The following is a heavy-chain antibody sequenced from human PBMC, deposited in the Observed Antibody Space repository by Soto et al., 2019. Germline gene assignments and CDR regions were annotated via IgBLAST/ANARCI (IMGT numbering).Heavy chain of an antibody. V-gene: IGHV1-18*04. CDR3: ARSYCSTSTCYSYWFDP. Sequence: ASVKVSCKASGYTFNRYGISWVRQAPGQGLEWMGRISAYNGHTNYAQKVQGRVTMTTDTSTSTAYMELTSLRSDDTAVYYCARSYCSTSTCYSYWFDPWGQGTLVTVSS. D-gene: IGHD2-2*02. CDR2: ISAYNGHT. J-gene: IGHJ5*02. CDR1: GYTFNRYG.